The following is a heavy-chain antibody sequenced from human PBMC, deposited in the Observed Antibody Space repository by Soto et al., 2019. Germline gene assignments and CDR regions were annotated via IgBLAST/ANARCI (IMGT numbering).Heavy chain of an antibody. J-gene: IGHJ4*02. D-gene: IGHD3-22*01. CDR1: GYSLTELS. V-gene: IGHV1-24*01. CDR2: YDLEKGET. CDR3: AKRVYYDSSGYSYYFDY. Sequence: VASVKVSCKVSGYSLTELSIHWVRQAPGEGLEWMGGYDLEKGETIYAQKFQGRVTMTEDSPADTPYMQLRSLRSEDTAVYYCAKRVYYDSSGYSYYFDYWGQGTLVTVSS.